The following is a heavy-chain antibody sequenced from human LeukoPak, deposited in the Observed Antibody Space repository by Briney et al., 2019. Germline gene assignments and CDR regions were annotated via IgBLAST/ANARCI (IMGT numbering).Heavy chain of an antibody. D-gene: IGHD2-15*01. Sequence: QTGGSLRLSRAASGFTFSSYAMSWVRQAPGKGLEWVSAISGSGGSTYYADSVKGRFTISRDNSKNTLYLQMNSLRAEDTAVYYCAKVKSGGSLLGWGQGTMVTVSS. V-gene: IGHV3-23*01. CDR1: GFTFSSYA. CDR2: ISGSGGST. CDR3: AKVKSGGSLLG. J-gene: IGHJ3*01.